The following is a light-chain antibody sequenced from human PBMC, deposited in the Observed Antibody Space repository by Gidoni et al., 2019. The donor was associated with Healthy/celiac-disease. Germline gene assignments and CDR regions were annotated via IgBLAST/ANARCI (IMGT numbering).Light chain of an antibody. Sequence: QSALTQPRSVSGSPGHSVTISCTGTSSDVGGYNYVSWYQQHPGKAPKLMIYDVSKRPSGVPDRFSGSKSCNTASLTISGLQAEDEADYYCCSYAGSYTLVVFGGGTKLTVL. CDR3: CSYAGSYTLVV. J-gene: IGLJ2*01. CDR1: SSDVGGYNY. CDR2: DVS. V-gene: IGLV2-11*01.